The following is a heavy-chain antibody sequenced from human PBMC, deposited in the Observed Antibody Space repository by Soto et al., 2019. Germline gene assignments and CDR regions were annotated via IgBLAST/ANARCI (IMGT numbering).Heavy chain of an antibody. CDR2: ISGSGGST. D-gene: IGHD5-12*01. CDR1: GFTFSSYA. CDR3: AKYASRWLQDPYLN. J-gene: IGHJ4*02. Sequence: HPGGSLRLSCAASGFTFSSYAMSWVRQAPGKGLEWVSAISGSGGSTYYADSVKDRFTISRDNSKNTLYLQMNSLRAEDTAVYYCAKYASRWLQDPYLNWGQGTLVTVSS. V-gene: IGHV3-23*01.